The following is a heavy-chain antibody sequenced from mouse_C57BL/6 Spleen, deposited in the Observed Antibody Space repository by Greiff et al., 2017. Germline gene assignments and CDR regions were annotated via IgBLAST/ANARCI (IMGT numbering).Heavy chain of an antibody. Sequence: VQLQQSGPELVKPGASVKLSCTASGYTFTSYDINWVKQRPGQGLEWIGWLYPRDGSTKYNAKFKGKATLTVDTSSSTAYMELHSLTSEDSAVYFCARIPLITTVVANWYFDVWGTGTTVTVSS. CDR1: GYTFTSYD. V-gene: IGHV1-85*01. CDR3: ARIPLITTVVANWYFDV. D-gene: IGHD1-1*01. J-gene: IGHJ1*03. CDR2: LYPRDGST.